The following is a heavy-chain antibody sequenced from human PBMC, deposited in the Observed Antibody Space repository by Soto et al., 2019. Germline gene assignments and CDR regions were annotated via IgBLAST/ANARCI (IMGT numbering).Heavy chain of an antibody. J-gene: IGHJ3*02. V-gene: IGHV3-23*01. CDR2: ISGSGGST. CDR3: AKRSRWGIVVVITAFDI. D-gene: IGHD3-22*01. CDR1: GFTFSSYA. Sequence: GGSLRLSCAASGFTFSSYAMSWVRQAPGKVLEWVSAISGSGGSTYYADSVKGRFTISRDNSKNTLYLQMNSRRAEDTAVYYCAKRSRWGIVVVITAFDIWGQGTMVTVSS.